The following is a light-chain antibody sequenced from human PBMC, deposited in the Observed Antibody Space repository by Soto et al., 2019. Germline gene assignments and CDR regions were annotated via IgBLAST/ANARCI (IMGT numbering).Light chain of an antibody. CDR1: QYIRND. Sequence: ATHMTQSPSSLSAPVGDSVPITCRASQYIRNDLDWYQQRPGKAPRLLIYAASNLQSGVPARSRGRGSGTDFTLTISSLQPEDFATCYCLQQYFYPFTFGPGTTVDLK. CDR3: LQQYFYPFT. J-gene: IGKJ3*01. CDR2: AAS. V-gene: IGKV1-6*01.